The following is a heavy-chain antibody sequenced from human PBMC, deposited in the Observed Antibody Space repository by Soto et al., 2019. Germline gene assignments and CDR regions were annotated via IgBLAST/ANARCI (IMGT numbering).Heavy chain of an antibody. CDR2: INHSGST. CDR1: GGSFSGYY. V-gene: IGHV4-34*01. CDR3: ARRRAAAGTGPNQNWFDP. Sequence: PSETLSLTCAVYGGSFSGYYWSWIRQPPGKGLEWIGEINHSGSTNYNPSLKSRVTISVDTSKNQFSLNLSSVTAADTAVYYCARRRAAAGTGPNQNWFDPWGQGTLVTVSS. J-gene: IGHJ5*02. D-gene: IGHD6-13*01.